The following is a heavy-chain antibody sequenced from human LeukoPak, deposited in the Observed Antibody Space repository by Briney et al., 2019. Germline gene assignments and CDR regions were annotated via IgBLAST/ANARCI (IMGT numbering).Heavy chain of an antibody. J-gene: IGHJ6*03. Sequence: PSETLSLTCTVSGGSISSYYWSWIRQPPGKGLEWIGYIYTSGSTNYNPSLKSRVTISVDTTKNQFSLKLSSVTAADTAVYYCARGGTTAVQFYYYSYMTSGAKGPRSPSP. V-gene: IGHV4-4*09. CDR2: IYTSGST. CDR3: ARGGTTAVQFYYYSYMTS. D-gene: IGHD4-11*01. CDR1: GGSISSYY.